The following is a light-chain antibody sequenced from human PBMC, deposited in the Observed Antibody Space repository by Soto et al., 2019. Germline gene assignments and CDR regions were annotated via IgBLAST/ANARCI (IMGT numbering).Light chain of an antibody. CDR3: QQYDNCPQT. CDR1: QSVSSN. V-gene: IGKV3-15*01. CDR2: GAS. Sequence: EIVMTQSPATLSVSPGERATLSCRASQSVSSNLAWYQQKPGQAPRLLIYGASTRAAGFPVRFSGSGSGTEFTLTISSLQSEDFAVYYCQQYDNCPQTFGQGTKVEIK. J-gene: IGKJ1*01.